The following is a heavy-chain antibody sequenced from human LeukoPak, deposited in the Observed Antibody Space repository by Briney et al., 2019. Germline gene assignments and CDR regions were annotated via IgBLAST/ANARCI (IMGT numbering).Heavy chain of an antibody. J-gene: IGHJ3*02. V-gene: IGHV4-31*03. D-gene: IGHD2-21*02. CDR3: ARVTRHIVVVTAIPDAFDI. CDR1: GGSISSGGYY. Sequence: TLSLTCTVSGGSISSGGYYWSWIRQHPGKGLEWIGYIYYSGSTYYNPSLKSRVTISVDTSKNQFSLKLSSVTAADTAVYYCARVTRHIVVVTAIPDAFDIWGQGTMVTVSS. CDR2: IYYSGST.